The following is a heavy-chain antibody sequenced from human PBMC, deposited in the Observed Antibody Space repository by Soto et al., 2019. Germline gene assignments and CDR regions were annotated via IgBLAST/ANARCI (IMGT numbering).Heavy chain of an antibody. J-gene: IGHJ4*02. V-gene: IGHV1-18*01. CDR1: GYTFTSYG. Sequence: GASVKVSCKASGYTFTSYGISWVRQAPGQGLEWMGWISAYNGNTNYAQKLQGRVTMTTDTSTSTAYMELRSLRSDDTAVYYCARDRGYYYDSSGYLFDYWGQGTLVTSPQ. D-gene: IGHD3-22*01. CDR3: ARDRGYYYDSSGYLFDY. CDR2: ISAYNGNT.